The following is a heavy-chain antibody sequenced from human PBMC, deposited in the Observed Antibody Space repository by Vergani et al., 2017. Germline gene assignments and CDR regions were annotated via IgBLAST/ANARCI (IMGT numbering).Heavy chain of an antibody. V-gene: IGHV3-66*02. CDR2: IYSGGST. CDR1: GFTVSSNY. CDR3: ARVGAANPSYYYYGMDV. J-gene: IGHJ6*02. D-gene: IGHD6-25*01. Sequence: EVQLVESGGGLVQPGGSLRLSCAASGFTVSSNYMSWVRQAPGKGLEWVSVIYSGGSTYYADSVKGRFTISRENSKNTLYLQMNSLRAEDTAVYDCARVGAANPSYYYYGMDVWGQGTTVTVSS.